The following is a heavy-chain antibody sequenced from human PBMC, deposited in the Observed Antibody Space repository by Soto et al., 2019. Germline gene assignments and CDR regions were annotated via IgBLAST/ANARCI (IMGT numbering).Heavy chain of an antibody. CDR3: ARDLPHYYGSGSYLTPIINYYYYYGMEI. CDR2: ISAYNGNT. V-gene: IGHV1-18*04. Sequence: ASVKVSCKASGYTFTSYGISWVRQAPGQGLEWMGWISAYNGNTNYAQKLQGRVTMTTDTSTSTAYMELRSLRSDDTAVYYCARDLPHYYGSGSYLTPIINYYYYYGMEIWGQGTTVTVSS. D-gene: IGHD3-10*01. CDR1: GYTFTSYG. J-gene: IGHJ6*02.